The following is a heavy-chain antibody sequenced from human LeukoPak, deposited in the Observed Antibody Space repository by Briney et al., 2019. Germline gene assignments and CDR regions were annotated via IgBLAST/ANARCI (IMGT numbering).Heavy chain of an antibody. Sequence: ASVKVSCKASGYTFTDYYMHWVRQAPGQGLEWMGWINPNSSVTNYAQKFQGRVTMTGDTSISTAYMELSRLRSDDTAVYYCARETTVTKNAFDIWGQGTMVTVSS. J-gene: IGHJ3*02. CDR1: GYTFTDYY. CDR3: ARETTVTKNAFDI. D-gene: IGHD4-17*01. V-gene: IGHV1-2*02. CDR2: INPNSSVT.